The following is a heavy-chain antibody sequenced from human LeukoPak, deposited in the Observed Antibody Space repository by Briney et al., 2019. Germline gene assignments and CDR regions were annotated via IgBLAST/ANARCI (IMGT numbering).Heavy chain of an antibody. CDR1: GFTVSSNY. V-gene: IGHV3-53*01. Sequence: GGSLRLSCAASGFTVSSNYMSWVRQAPGKGLEWVSVIYSGGSTYYADSVTGRFTISRDNSKNTLYLQMNSLRAEDTAVYYYARSLPGAPYWYFDLWGRGTLVTVSS. D-gene: IGHD3-9*01. CDR3: ARSLPGAPYWYFDL. J-gene: IGHJ2*01. CDR2: IYSGGST.